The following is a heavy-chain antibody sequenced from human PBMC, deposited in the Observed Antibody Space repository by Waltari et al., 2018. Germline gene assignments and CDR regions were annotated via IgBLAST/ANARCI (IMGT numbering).Heavy chain of an antibody. V-gene: IGHV1-3*01. CDR3: ARAAYGSGSYYFDY. Sequence: QVQLVQSGAEVKKPGASVKVSCKASGYTFTSYAMHWVRQAPGQRLEWMGWINAGNGNTKYSQKFQGRGTITRDTSASTAYMELSSLRSEDTAVYYCARAAYGSGSYYFDYWGQGTLVTVSS. D-gene: IGHD3-10*01. CDR1: GYTFTSYA. CDR2: INAGNGNT. J-gene: IGHJ4*02.